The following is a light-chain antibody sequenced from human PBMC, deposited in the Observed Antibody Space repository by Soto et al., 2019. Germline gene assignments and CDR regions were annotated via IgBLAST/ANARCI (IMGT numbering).Light chain of an antibody. CDR2: GAS. V-gene: IGKV1-39*01. J-gene: IGKJ2*01. CDR3: QQTYSPPPYT. Sequence: DIPMTQSPSSLSAFVGDRVTITCRASQTINSYLNWYQQRPGKAPKVLIYGASNLQSGVPSRFSGSGSGTDFTLTISSLQPEDFATYHCQQTYSPPPYTFGQGTKLEIK. CDR1: QTINSY.